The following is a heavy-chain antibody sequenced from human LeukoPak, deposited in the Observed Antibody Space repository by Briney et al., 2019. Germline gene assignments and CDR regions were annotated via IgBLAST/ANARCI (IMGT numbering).Heavy chain of an antibody. V-gene: IGHV3-53*01. CDR1: GFTVSSNY. J-gene: IGHJ5*02. CDR3: ASRATVTTDRFWFDP. CDR2: IYSGGST. D-gene: IGHD4-11*01. Sequence: GGSLRLSCAASGFTVSSNYMSWVRQAPGKGLKWVSVIYSGGSTYYADSVKGRFTISRDNSRNTLYLQMNSLRAEDTAVYYCASRATVTTDRFWFDPWGQGTLVTVSS.